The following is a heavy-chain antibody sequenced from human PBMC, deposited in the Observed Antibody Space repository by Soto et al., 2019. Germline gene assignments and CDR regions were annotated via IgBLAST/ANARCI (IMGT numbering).Heavy chain of an antibody. J-gene: IGHJ5*02. D-gene: IGHD6-13*01. CDR2: IKSKTDGGTT. CDR3: TTDISIAAAGQPGDWFDP. V-gene: IGHV3-15*01. Sequence: LRLSCAASGFTFSNAWMSWVRQAPGKGLEWVGRIKSKTDGGTTDYAAPVKGRFTISRDDSKNTLYLQMNSLKTEDTAVYYCTTDISIAAAGQPGDWFDPWGQGTLVTVSS. CDR1: GFTFSNAW.